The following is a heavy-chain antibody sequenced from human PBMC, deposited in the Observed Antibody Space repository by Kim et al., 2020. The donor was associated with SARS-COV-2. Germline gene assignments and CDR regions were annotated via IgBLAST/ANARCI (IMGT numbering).Heavy chain of an antibody. V-gene: IGHV3-74*01. J-gene: IGHJ4*02. CDR2: NTT. Sequence: NTTNPADSLNGRFAISRDSAMNTLLLQMNGLRAEDTAMYYCSKDTFGPEDSWGQGTLVTVSS. CDR3: SKDTFGPEDS. D-gene: IGHD3-16*01.